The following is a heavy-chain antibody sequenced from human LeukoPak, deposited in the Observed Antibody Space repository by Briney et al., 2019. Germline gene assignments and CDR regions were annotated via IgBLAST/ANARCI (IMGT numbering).Heavy chain of an antibody. Sequence: ASVKVSCKASGYTFTSYYIHWVRQAPGQGLEWMGIINPGGGSTSYAQKFQGRVTMTRDTSTSTVYMEVSSLRSEDTAVYYCARDRVAAAGDLDYWGQGTLVTVSS. J-gene: IGHJ4*02. V-gene: IGHV1-46*01. D-gene: IGHD6-13*01. CDR3: ARDRVAAAGDLDY. CDR1: GYTFTSYY. CDR2: INPGGGST.